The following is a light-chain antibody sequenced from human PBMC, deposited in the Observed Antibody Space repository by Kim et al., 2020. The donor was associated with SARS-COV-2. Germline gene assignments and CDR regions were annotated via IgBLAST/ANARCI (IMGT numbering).Light chain of an antibody. V-gene: IGKV3-20*01. CDR3: QQYGSSPYT. CDR1: QSVRSRC. CDR2: GAS. J-gene: IGKJ2*01. Sequence: LSPGARASLSCRASQSVRSRCLAWYQQKPGQAPRLLIYGASSRATGIPDRFSGSGSGTDFTLTISRLEPEDFAVYYCQQYGSSPYTFGQGTKLEI.